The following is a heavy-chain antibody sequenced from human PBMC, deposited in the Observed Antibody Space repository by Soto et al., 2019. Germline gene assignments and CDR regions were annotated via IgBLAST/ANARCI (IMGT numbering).Heavy chain of an antibody. V-gene: IGHV4-34*01. Sequence: SETLSLTCAVYGGSFSGYYWSWIRQPPGKGLEWIGEINHSGSTNYNPSLKSRVTISVDTSKNQFSLKLSSVTAADTAVYYCARAGGYYDFWSARKGGYYFDYWGQGTLVTVSS. D-gene: IGHD3-3*01. J-gene: IGHJ4*02. CDR1: GGSFSGYY. CDR2: INHSGST. CDR3: ARAGGYYDFWSARKGGYYFDY.